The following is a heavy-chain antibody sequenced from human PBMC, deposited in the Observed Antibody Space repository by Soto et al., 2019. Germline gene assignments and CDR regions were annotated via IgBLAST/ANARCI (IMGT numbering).Heavy chain of an antibody. V-gene: IGHV3-74*01. Sequence: DVQLVESGGGLVQPGGSLRLSCAASGFTFSSNWMHWVRQAPGKGLVWVSRISSDGTTTNYADSVKGRFTISRDNAKNTLFLQMNSLRVEYTAVYYCVGVFVGWGQGALVTVSS. CDR2: ISSDGTTT. J-gene: IGHJ4*02. CDR3: VGVFVG. CDR1: GFTFSSNW. D-gene: IGHD1-26*01.